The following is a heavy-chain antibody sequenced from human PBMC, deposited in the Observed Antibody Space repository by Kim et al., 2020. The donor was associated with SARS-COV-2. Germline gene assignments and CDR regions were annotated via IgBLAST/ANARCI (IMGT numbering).Heavy chain of an antibody. CDR3: ARVDDILTGGGNAFEI. CDR1: GYSISSGYY. CDR2: IYHSVST. V-gene: IGHV4-38-2*02. Sequence: SETLSLTCTVSGYSISSGYYWGWIRQPPGKGLEWIGTIYHSVSTYSNPSLKSRVTISVDTSKNQFSLKLTSVTAADSAVYFCARVDDILTGGGNAFEIWGQGTMVAVSS. J-gene: IGHJ3*02. D-gene: IGHD3-9*01.